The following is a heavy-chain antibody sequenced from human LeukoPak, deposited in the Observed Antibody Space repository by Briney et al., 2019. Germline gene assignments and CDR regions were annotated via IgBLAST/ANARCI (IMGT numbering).Heavy chain of an antibody. D-gene: IGHD5-18*01. CDR3: ARGRQLWFNAFDI. J-gene: IGHJ3*02. CDR2: IYYSGNT. CDR1: GYSISSNNW. Sequence: PSDTLSLTCAVSGYSISSNNWWAWIRQPPGKGLEWIGYIYYSGNTYYNPYNPSLTSRVTMSVDTSKNQFSLKLSSVTAADTAVYYCARGRQLWFNAFDIWGQGTMVTVSS. V-gene: IGHV4-28*03.